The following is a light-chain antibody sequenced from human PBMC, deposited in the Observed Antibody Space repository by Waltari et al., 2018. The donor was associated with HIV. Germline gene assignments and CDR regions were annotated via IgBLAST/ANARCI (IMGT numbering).Light chain of an antibody. Sequence: QSVLTQPPSASGAPGQRVTIACTGGRSNIGADYDVHWYQQIPGTAPKLLISGNKNRPSGVPDRFSASKSGTSASLAITGLQAEDEADYFCQSYDRSLSASVVFGGGTKLTVL. V-gene: IGLV1-40*01. J-gene: IGLJ2*01. CDR2: GNK. CDR3: QSYDRSLSASVV. CDR1: RSNIGADYD.